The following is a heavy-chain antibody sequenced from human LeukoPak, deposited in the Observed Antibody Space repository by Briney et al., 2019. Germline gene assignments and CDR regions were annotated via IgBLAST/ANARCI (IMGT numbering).Heavy chain of an antibody. J-gene: IGHJ5*02. V-gene: IGHV4-59*01. D-gene: IGHD3-22*01. CDR2: IYYSGST. CDR3: ARGSEDYYDSSGQLNWFDP. CDR1: GGSISSYY. Sequence: SETLSLTCTVSGGSISSYYWSWIRKPPGKGLEWIGYIYYSGSTNYNPSLKSRVTISVDTSKNQFSLKLSSVTAADTAVYYCARGSEDYYDSSGQLNWFDPWGQGTLVTVSS.